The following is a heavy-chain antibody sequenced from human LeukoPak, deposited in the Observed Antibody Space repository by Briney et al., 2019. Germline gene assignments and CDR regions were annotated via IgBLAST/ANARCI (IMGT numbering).Heavy chain of an antibody. Sequence: SETLSLTCIVSGGSISSSNYYWGWIRQPPGKGLEWIGTIYYSGSTYYNASLKSRVTISVDTSKNQFSLKLSSVTAADTAVYYCARAPRGAYYYYYYMDVWGKGTTVTVSS. V-gene: IGHV4-39*01. J-gene: IGHJ6*03. CDR3: ARAPRGAYYYYYYMDV. CDR1: GGSISSSNYY. D-gene: IGHD3-16*01. CDR2: IYYSGST.